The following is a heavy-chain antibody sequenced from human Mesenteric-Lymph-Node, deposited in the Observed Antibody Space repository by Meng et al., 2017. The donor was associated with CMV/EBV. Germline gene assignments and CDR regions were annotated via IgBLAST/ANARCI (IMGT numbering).Heavy chain of an antibody. CDR3: ARGLAASGHDY. Sequence: LTCAVDDGSLSGYYWSWIRQVPGKGLQWIGEISHSGYTNYNPSLKSRVTISVGTTKNQFSLKMSSVTAADTALYYCARGLAASGHDYWGQGTLVTVSS. J-gene: IGHJ4*02. CDR2: ISHSGYT. V-gene: IGHV4-34*01. CDR1: DGSLSGYY. D-gene: IGHD6-13*01.